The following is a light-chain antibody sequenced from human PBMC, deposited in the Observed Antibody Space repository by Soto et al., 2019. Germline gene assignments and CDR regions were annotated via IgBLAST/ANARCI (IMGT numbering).Light chain of an antibody. V-gene: IGLV2-14*01. CDR2: EVR. J-gene: IGLJ3*02. CDR1: MRDVGAYNL. Sequence: QSVLTQPASVSGSAGQSITISCSGTMRDVGAYNLVSWYQQHPGTAPKLIIYEVRNRPSGISSRFSGSRSGNTASLTISGLQSEDEGDYYCRAYTARSTLVFGGGTKFTVL. CDR3: RAYTARSTLV.